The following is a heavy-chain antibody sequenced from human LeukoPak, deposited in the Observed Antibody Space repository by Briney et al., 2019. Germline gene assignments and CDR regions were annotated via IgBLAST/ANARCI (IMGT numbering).Heavy chain of an antibody. Sequence: GGSLRLSCAASGFTFSSHWMSWVRQAPGKGLEWVANIKQDGSEIYYVDSVKGRFTISRDNAKNSLYLQMNSLRVEDTAVYYCARGVGGADYWGQGTLVTVSS. D-gene: IGHD2-21*01. V-gene: IGHV3-7*01. CDR1: GFTFSSHW. CDR3: ARGVGGADY. J-gene: IGHJ4*02. CDR2: IKQDGSEI.